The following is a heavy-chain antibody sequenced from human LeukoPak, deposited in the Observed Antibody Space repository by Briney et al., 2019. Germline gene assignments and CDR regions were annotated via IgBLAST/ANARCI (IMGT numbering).Heavy chain of an antibody. V-gene: IGHV1-2*04. CDR2: INPNSGGT. Sequence: VASVKVSCKTSGYTFTGYYMHWVRQAPGQGLEWMGWINPNSGGTNYAQKFQGWVTMTRDTSISTAYMELSRLRPDDTAVYYCARGPENTIFGVVTPRRGMDVWGQGTTVTVSS. CDR1: GYTFTGYY. J-gene: IGHJ6*02. CDR3: ARGPENTIFGVVTPRRGMDV. D-gene: IGHD3-3*01.